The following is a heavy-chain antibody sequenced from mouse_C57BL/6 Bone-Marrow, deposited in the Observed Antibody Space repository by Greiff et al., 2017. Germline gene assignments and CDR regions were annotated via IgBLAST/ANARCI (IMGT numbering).Heavy chain of an antibody. J-gene: IGHJ2*01. Sequence: VQLQQSGAELARPGASVKLSCKASGYTFTSYGISWVKQRTGQGLGWIGEIYPRSGNTYYNEKFKGKATLTADKSSSTAYMGLRSLTSEDSAVYFCARDYFFDYWGQGTTLTVSS. CDR3: ARDYFFDY. V-gene: IGHV1-81*01. CDR2: IYPRSGNT. CDR1: GYTFTSYG.